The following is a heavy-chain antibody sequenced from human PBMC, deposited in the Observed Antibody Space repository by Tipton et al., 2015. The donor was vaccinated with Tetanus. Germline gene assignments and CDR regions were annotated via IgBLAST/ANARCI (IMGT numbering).Heavy chain of an antibody. CDR2: ISHSGRT. Sequence: TLSLTCAVSGGSVSNGGYSWSWIRQPPGKGLECIGYISHSGRTYYNPSLNSRVTRSLDRSKNQFSLKLTSVTAADTAVYYCARGRTMSGVVAPFDLWGQGTRVTVSS. CDR1: GGSVSNGGYS. V-gene: IGHV4-30-2*01. J-gene: IGHJ4*02. D-gene: IGHD3-3*01. CDR3: ARGRTMSGVVAPFDL.